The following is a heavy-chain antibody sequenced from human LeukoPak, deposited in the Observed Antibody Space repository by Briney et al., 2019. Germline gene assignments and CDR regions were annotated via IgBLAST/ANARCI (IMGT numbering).Heavy chain of an antibody. J-gene: IGHJ4*02. V-gene: IGHV3-15*01. Sequence: GGSLSLFCAPSGFTYSDTWMNWVRQAPGKGLEWVGRIKRIIDGGTTDYAAPVKGRFTVSRDDSINTLYLQMSSLKTEDTAVYYCAAQGGSGDLRYWGQGTLVTVSS. CDR2: IKRIIDGGTT. D-gene: IGHD4-17*01. CDR3: AAQGGSGDLRY. CDR1: GFTYSDTW.